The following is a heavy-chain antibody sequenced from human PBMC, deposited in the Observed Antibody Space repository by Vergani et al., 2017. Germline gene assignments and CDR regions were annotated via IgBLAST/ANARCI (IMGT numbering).Heavy chain of an antibody. CDR3: ARGALIPPTTNSEY. Sequence: QVQLQESGPGLVKPSQTLSLTCTVSGGSLSSGGYYWSWIRQHPGKGLEWIGFIYYSGSTYYKPSLKRRLAISVDTSKNQFCLKLSAVTAADSAVYYCARGALIPPTTNSEYWGQGTLVTVSS. CDR2: IYYSGST. J-gene: IGHJ4*02. D-gene: IGHD2-8*01. CDR1: GGSLSSGGYY. V-gene: IGHV4-31*03.